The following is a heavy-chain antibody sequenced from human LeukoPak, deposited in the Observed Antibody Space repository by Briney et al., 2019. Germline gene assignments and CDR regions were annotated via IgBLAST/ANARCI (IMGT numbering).Heavy chain of an antibody. D-gene: IGHD6-13*01. V-gene: IGHV3-74*01. Sequence: GGSLRLSCVASGFTFSSYWMHWVRQAPGKGLVWVSRINSDGSTTSYTDSVKGRFTISRDNAKNTLYLQMNSLRAEDTAVYYCARARIAAGLIDYWGRGTLVTVSS. CDR3: ARARIAAGLIDY. CDR1: GFTFSSYW. CDR2: INSDGSTT. J-gene: IGHJ4*02.